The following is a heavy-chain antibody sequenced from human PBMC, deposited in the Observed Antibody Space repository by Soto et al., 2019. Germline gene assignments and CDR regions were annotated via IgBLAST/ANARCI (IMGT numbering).Heavy chain of an antibody. CDR2: IYYSGST. D-gene: IGHD3-10*01. CDR3: ATIKLGSNRLDY. J-gene: IGHJ4*02. V-gene: IGHV4-30-4*01. CDR1: GGSISSGDYY. Sequence: QVQLQESGPGLVKPSQTLSLTCTVSGGSISSGDYYWSWIRQPPGKGLEWIGYIYYSGSTYYNPYPKSRVTISLDTSKTRFSLTLSSVTAADTAVYYCATIKLGSNRLDYWGQGTLVTVSS.